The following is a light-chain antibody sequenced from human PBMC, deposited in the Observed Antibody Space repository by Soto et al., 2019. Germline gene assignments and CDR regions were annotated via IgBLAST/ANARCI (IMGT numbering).Light chain of an antibody. CDR3: QHPSTSPPKIT. J-gene: IGKJ5*01. CDR2: AAT. V-gene: IGKV3D-20*02. Sequence: VLKHSVGALSLSTGERATLSYRASQSVADSYLAWYQQKPGRAPRLLFYAATRRATGIPDRFSGSGSGTDFTLTISSLEPEDFAVYYCQHPSTSPPKITSAQRAR. CDR1: QSVADSY.